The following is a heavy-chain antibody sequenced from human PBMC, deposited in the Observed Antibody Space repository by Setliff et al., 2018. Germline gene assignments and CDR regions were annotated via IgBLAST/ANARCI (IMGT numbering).Heavy chain of an antibody. J-gene: IGHJ4*02. CDR1: GASITSYY. CDR2: IHNNGRI. CDR3: ARDQFSSGWYGAPESYFDR. D-gene: IGHD6-19*01. V-gene: IGHV4-59*01. Sequence: KPSETLSLTCSVSGASITSYYWSWIRQPPGKGLEWIAYIHNNGRIKYNPALKSRVTISLDTSKNQFSLNLNYVTTADTAVYYCARDQFSSGWYGAPESYFDRWGQGVLVTVSS.